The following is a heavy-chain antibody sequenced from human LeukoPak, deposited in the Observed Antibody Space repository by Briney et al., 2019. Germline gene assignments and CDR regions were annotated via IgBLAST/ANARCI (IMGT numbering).Heavy chain of an antibody. CDR3: AGGDFDY. CDR1: GFTFSNYA. Sequence: GGSLRLSCAGSGFTFSNYAMSWVRQAPGKGLEWVSGMNGGSGDSTYYADSVKGRFTISRDNSKNTLYLQMNSLRAEDTAVYYCAGGDFDYWGQGTLVTVSS. CDR2: MNGGSGDST. D-gene: IGHD2-21*01. V-gene: IGHV3-23*01. J-gene: IGHJ4*02.